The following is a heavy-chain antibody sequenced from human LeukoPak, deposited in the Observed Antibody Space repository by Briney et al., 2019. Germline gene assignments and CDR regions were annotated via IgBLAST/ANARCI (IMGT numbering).Heavy chain of an antibody. CDR2: IIPIFGTA. D-gene: IGHD4-11*01. CDR1: GGTFSSYA. CDR3: ARLGSYGNYHFDY. V-gene: IGHV1-69*06. J-gene: IGHJ4*02. Sequence: SVKVSCKASGGTFSSYAISWVRQAPGQGLEWMGGIIPIFGTANYAQKFQGRVTITADKSTSTAYMELSSLRSEDTAVYYCARLGSYGNYHFDYWGQGTLVTVSS.